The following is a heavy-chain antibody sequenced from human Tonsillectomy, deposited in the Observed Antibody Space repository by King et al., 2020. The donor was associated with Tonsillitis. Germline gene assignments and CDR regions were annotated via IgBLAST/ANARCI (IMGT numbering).Heavy chain of an antibody. CDR1: GYSVTNPR. CDR3: ARLGGRDD. D-gene: IGHD3-16*01. V-gene: IGHV5-51*03. J-gene: IGHJ4*02. Sequence: QLVQSGAEVKKPGGSLKISCKASGYSVTNPRIGWVRQMPGKGLEWMGIIIPGDSKTKYNPSFQGQVTLSADKSISTAYLQWSSLEASDTAMYYCARLGGRDDWGQGTLVTVSS. CDR2: IIPGDSKT.